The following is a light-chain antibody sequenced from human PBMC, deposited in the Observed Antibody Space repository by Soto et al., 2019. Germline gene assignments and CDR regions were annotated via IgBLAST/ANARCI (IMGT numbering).Light chain of an antibody. CDR2: DAS. Sequence: EIVLTQSPATLSLSPGERATLSCRASQSVSSYLAWYQQKPGQAPRLLIYDASNRATGIPSRFSGSVSGTDFTLRISSLEPEDFAVYYCQQRSNWPFLTFGGGTKVEIK. CDR1: QSVSSY. V-gene: IGKV3-11*01. J-gene: IGKJ4*01. CDR3: QQRSNWPFLT.